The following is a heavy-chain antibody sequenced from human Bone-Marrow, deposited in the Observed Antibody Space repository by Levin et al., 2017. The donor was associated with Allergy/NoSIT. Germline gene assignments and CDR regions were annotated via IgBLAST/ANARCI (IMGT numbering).Heavy chain of an antibody. Sequence: GESLKISCKGSGYSFTSYWIGWVRQMPGKGLEWMGIIYPGDSDTRYSPYSPSFQGQVTISADKSISTAYLQWSSLKASDTAMYYCAKHYYYGSGSHKYMGAFDIWGQGTMVTVSS. D-gene: IGHD3-10*01. J-gene: IGHJ3*02. CDR1: GYSFTSYW. V-gene: IGHV5-51*01. CDR2: IYPGDSDT. CDR3: AKHYYYGSGSHKYMGAFDI.